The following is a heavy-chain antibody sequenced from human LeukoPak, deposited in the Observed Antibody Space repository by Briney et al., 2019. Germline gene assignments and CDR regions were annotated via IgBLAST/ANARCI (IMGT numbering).Heavy chain of an antibody. CDR2: IYYSVST. CDR3: ARTPTLRTYYYSMDV. D-gene: IGHD2-15*01. V-gene: IGHV4-39*01. J-gene: IGHJ6*03. Sequence: PSETLSLTCTVSGGSISSSSYYWGWIRQPPGKGLEWLGSIYYSVSTYYNPSLKSRVTISVDTSKNQFPLKLSSVTAADTAVYYCARTPTLRTYYYSMDVWGKGTTVTVSS. CDR1: GGSISSSSYY.